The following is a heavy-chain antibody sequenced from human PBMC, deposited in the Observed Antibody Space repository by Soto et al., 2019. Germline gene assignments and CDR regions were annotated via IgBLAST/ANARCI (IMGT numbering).Heavy chain of an antibody. D-gene: IGHD4-17*01. V-gene: IGHV4-59*08. CDR3: GRHPNGDYDYYYYYMDV. CDR2: IYYSGST. CDR1: GGSISSYY. Sequence: SETLSLTCTVSGGSISSYYWSWIRQPPGKGLEWIGYIYYSGSTNYNPSLKSRVTISVDTSKNQFSLKLSSVTAADTAVYYCGRHPNGDYDYYYYYMDVWGKGTTVTVSS. J-gene: IGHJ6*03.